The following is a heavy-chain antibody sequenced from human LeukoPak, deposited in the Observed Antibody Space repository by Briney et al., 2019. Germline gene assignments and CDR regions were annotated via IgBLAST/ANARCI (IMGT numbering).Heavy chain of an antibody. CDR3: ARTSVAAARNWDDALDI. Sequence: ASVKVSCKASGYTFTKYGISWVRQAPGQGLEWMGWINTYNGHTSYVQRFQGRLTMTTDTSTSTAYMEMGSLSSDDTAMYYCARTSVAAARNWDDALDIWGQGTMAIVSS. D-gene: IGHD6-25*01. J-gene: IGHJ3*02. CDR2: INTYNGHT. V-gene: IGHV1-18*01. CDR1: GYTFTKYG.